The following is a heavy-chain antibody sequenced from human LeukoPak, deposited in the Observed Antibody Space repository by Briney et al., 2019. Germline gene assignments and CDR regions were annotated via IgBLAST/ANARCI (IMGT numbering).Heavy chain of an antibody. CDR1: GFTFSSYS. J-gene: IGHJ3*02. D-gene: IGHD3-22*01. V-gene: IGHV3-21*04. Sequence: SGGSLRLSCAASGFTFSSYSMNWVRQAPGKGLEWVSTISSSSSYIYYADSVKGRFTISRDNSKNTLYLQMNSLRAEDTAVYYCAKDRAYYYDSSAPDAFDIWGQGTMVTVSS. CDR3: AKDRAYYYDSSAPDAFDI. CDR2: ISSSSSYI.